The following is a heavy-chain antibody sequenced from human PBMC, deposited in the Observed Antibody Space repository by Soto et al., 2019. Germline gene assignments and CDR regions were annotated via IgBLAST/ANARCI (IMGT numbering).Heavy chain of an antibody. CDR2: ISGSGGST. J-gene: IGHJ6*02. V-gene: IGHV3-23*01. CDR1: VFTFSSYA. Sequence: XGSLRLSCASSVFTFSSYAMSCVRHSPGKWLEWVSAISGSGGSTYYADSVKGRFTISRDNSKNTLYLQMNSLRAEDTAVYYCAKDMGASITGTPYGMDVWGQGTTDSVSS. D-gene: IGHD1-7*01. CDR3: AKDMGASITGTPYGMDV.